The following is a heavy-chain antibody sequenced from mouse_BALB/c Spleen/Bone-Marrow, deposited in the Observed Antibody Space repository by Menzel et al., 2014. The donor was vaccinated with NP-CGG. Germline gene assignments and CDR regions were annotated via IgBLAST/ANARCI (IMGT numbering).Heavy chain of an antibody. V-gene: IGHV4-1*02. CDR3: SRHGWLLGMDY. CDR1: GFDFSRYW. Sequence: VHLVESGGGLVQPGGSLKLSCAASGFDFSRYWMSWVRQAPGKGLEWIGEINPDSNTINYTPSLKDKFIISRDNAKNTLYLQMSKVRSEDTALYYCSRHGWLLGMDYWGQGTSVTVSS. D-gene: IGHD2-3*01. J-gene: IGHJ4*01. CDR2: INPDSNTI.